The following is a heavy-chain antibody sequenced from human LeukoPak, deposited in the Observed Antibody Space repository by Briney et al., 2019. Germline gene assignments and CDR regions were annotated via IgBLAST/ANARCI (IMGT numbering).Heavy chain of an antibody. CDR2: IYHSGST. Sequence: SETLSLTCTVSGYSISSGYHWGWIRQPPGKGLEWIGSIYHSGSTYYNPSLKSRVTISADTSKNQFSLKLSSVTAADTAVYYCAPGRFLEWFPWGQGTLVTVSS. V-gene: IGHV4-38-2*02. D-gene: IGHD3-3*01. J-gene: IGHJ5*02. CDR3: APGRFLEWFP. CDR1: GYSISSGYH.